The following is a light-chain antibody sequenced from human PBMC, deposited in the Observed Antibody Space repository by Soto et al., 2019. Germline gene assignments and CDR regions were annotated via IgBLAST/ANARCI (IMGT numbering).Light chain of an antibody. V-gene: IGKV3-20*01. J-gene: IGKJ1*01. CDR2: GAS. CDR1: QSVSSSY. CDR3: QQYNNWPQT. Sequence: EIALSQSAGTVSLSPGERATLYCRASQSVSSSYLAWYQQKPGQAPRLLIWGASNRATGIPDRFSGSGSGTDFTLTISGLEPEDFVVFYCQQYNNWPQTFGQGTKVDI.